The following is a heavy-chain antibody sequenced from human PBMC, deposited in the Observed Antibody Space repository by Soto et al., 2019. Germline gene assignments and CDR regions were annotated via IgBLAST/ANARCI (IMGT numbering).Heavy chain of an antibody. CDR2: IYPGDSDT. V-gene: IGHV5-51*01. CDR1: GYSFTSYW. Sequence: PGESLKISCKGSGYSFTSYWIGWVRQMPGKGLEWMGIIYPGDSDTRYSPSFQGQVTISADKSISTAYLQWSSLKASDTAMYYCAGVNGQWMARRWFDPWGQGTLVTVSS. CDR3: AGVNGQWMARRWFDP. J-gene: IGHJ5*02. D-gene: IGHD6-19*01.